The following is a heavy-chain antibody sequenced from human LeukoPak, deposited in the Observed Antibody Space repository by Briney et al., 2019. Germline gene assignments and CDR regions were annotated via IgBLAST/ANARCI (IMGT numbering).Heavy chain of an antibody. CDR2: INHSGST. CDR3: ASVGATTPPTFDY. Sequence: SETLSLTCAVYGGFFSGYYWSWIRQPPGKGLEWIGEINHSGSTNYNPSLKSRVTTSVDTSKNQFSLKLSSVTAADTAVYYCASVGATTPPTFDYWGQGTLVTVSS. V-gene: IGHV4-34*01. J-gene: IGHJ4*02. CDR1: GGFFSGYY. D-gene: IGHD1-26*01.